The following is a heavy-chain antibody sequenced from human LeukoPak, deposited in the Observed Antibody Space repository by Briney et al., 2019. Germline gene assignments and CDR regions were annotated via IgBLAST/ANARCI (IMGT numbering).Heavy chain of an antibody. Sequence: GGPLRLSYAASGFTFSSYSMNWVRQAPGKGLEWVSSISSSSSYIYYADSVKGRFTISRDNAKNSLYLQMNSLRAEDTAVYYCASGYYDILIPPRYWGQGTLVTVSS. V-gene: IGHV3-21*01. CDR3: ASGYYDILIPPRY. J-gene: IGHJ4*02. CDR1: GFTFSSYS. D-gene: IGHD3-9*01. CDR2: ISSSSSYI.